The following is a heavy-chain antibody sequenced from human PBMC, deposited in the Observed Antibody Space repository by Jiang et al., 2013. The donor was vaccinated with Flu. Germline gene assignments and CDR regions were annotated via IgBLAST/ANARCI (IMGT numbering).Heavy chain of an antibody. D-gene: IGHD3-22*01. Sequence: SGFTFSSYAMSWVRQAPGKGLEWVSAISGSGGSTYYADSVKGRFTISRDNSKNTLYLQMNSLRAEDTAVYYCAKDLITMIVVADGTFDIWGQGTMVTVSS. CDR1: GFTFSSYA. CDR2: ISGSGGST. CDR3: AKDLITMIVVADGTFDI. J-gene: IGHJ3*02. V-gene: IGHV3-23*01.